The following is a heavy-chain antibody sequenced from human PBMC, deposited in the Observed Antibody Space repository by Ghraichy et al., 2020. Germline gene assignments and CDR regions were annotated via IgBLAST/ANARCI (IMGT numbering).Heavy chain of an antibody. V-gene: IGHV4-30-2*01. J-gene: IGHJ5*02. CDR1: GASISSGGYS. CDR3: ARRKHEYVDWDWFDP. CDR2: IYQTGKT. D-gene: IGHD2-21*01. Sequence: SETLSLTCVVSGASISSGGYSWSWIRKPPGRGLEWIGHIYQTGKTFYKPSLKSRLTISVDMSNNQLSLKLSAVTAADTAVYYCARRKHEYVDWDWFDPWGQGTLVTVSP.